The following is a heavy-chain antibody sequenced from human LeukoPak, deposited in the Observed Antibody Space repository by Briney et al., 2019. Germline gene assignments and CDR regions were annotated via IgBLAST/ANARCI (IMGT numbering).Heavy chain of an antibody. CDR3: AKRKSGLFDAFDI. Sequence: GGSLRLSCAASGFTFSMYTMNWVRQAPGKGLEWVSGISWNSGSIGYADSVKGRFTISRDNAKNSLYLQMNSLRAEDTALYYCAKRKSGLFDAFDIWGQGTMVTVSS. CDR2: ISWNSGSI. J-gene: IGHJ3*02. D-gene: IGHD1-14*01. CDR1: GFTFSMYT. V-gene: IGHV3-9*01.